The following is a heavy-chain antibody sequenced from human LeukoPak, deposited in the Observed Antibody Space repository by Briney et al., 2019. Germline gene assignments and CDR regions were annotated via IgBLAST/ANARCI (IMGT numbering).Heavy chain of an antibody. CDR1: GFTVSSNY. J-gene: IGHJ4*02. CDR3: ASRGYSYGYYY. Sequence: GGSLRLSCAASGFTVSSNYMSWVRQAPGKGLEWVSVIYSGGSTYCADSVKGRFTISRDNSKNTLYLQMNSLRAEDTAMYYCASRGYSYGYYYWGQGTLVTVSS. D-gene: IGHD5-18*01. CDR2: IYSGGST. V-gene: IGHV3-66*01.